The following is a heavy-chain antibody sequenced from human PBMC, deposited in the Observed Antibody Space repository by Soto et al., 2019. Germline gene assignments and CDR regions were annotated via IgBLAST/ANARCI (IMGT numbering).Heavy chain of an antibody. CDR1: GGSISSYY. V-gene: IGHV4-59*08. CDR3: AGLPYYDFWSGYPRGAFDI. Sequence: SDTLSLTCTVSGGSISSYYWSWIRQPPGKGLEWIGYIYYSGSTNYNPSLKSRVTISVDTSKNQFSLKLSSVTAADTAVYYCAGLPYYDFWSGYPRGAFDIWGQGTMVTVSS. CDR2: IYYSGST. J-gene: IGHJ3*02. D-gene: IGHD3-3*01.